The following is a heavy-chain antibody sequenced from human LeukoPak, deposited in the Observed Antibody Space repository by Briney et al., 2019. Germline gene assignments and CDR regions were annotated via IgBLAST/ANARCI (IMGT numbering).Heavy chain of an antibody. CDR3: ARVLEGSSGQHWYFDL. Sequence: SETLSLTCALYGGSFSDYYWIWIRQPPGKGLEWIGEINHSGSTNYNPSLKSRVTISVDTSKNQFSLRLSSVTAADTAVYYCARVLEGSSGQHWYFDLWGRGTLVTVSS. CDR2: INHSGST. D-gene: IGHD6-25*01. V-gene: IGHV4-34*01. J-gene: IGHJ2*01. CDR1: GGSFSDYY.